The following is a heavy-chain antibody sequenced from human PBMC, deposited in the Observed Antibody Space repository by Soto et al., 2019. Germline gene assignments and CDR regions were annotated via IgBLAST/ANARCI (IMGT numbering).Heavy chain of an antibody. CDR3: AKDAVSGDGVWLLDS. CDR1: GFTFMSYA. V-gene: IGHV3-23*01. J-gene: IGHJ5*02. Sequence: SGGSLRLSCAASGFTFMSYAMSWARQAPGKGLEWVSSLLRSGSSTYYADSVKGRFTISSDISANSLYLQMDSLRAEDTAVYYCAKDAVSGDGVWLLDSWGQGTVVTVSS. D-gene: IGHD4-17*01. CDR2: LLRSGSST.